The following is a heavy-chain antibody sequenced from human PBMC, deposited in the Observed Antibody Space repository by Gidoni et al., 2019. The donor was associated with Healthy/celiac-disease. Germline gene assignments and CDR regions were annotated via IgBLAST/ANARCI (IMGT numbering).Heavy chain of an antibody. CDR3: ARDLPPRSMVRGVIDY. CDR2: ISYDGSNK. D-gene: IGHD3-10*01. CDR1: GFPFVSYA. Sequence: QLQLVESGGGGVQPGRSLRLSCAASGFPFVSYAMHWVRQAPGKGLEWVAVISYDGSNKYYADSVKGRFTISRDNSKNTLYLQMNSLRAEDTAVYYCARDLPPRSMVRGVIDYWGQGTLVTVSS. J-gene: IGHJ4*02. V-gene: IGHV3-30-3*01.